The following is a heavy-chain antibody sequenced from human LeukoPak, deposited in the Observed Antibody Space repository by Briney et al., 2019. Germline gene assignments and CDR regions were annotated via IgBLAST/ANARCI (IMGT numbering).Heavy chain of an antibody. CDR2: ISGSGGST. J-gene: IGHJ4*02. D-gene: IGHD3-22*01. Sequence: PGGSLRLSCAASGFTFSSDAMSWVRQAPGKGLEWVSAISGSGGSTYYADSVKGRFTISRDSSKNTLFLQMNRLRPEDAAVYYCAKSPKGSGYYYFDYWGQGTLVTVSS. CDR1: GFTFSSDA. CDR3: AKSPKGSGYYYFDY. V-gene: IGHV3-23*01.